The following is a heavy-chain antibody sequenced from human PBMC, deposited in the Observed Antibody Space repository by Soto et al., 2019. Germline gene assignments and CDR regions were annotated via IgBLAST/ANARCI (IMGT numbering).Heavy chain of an antibody. Sequence: SETLSLTCTVSGGSISSSSYYWGWIRQPPGKGLEWIGSIYYSGSTYYNPSLKSRVTISVDTSKNQFSLKLSSVTAADTAVYYCARLVNSLGSNWFDPWGQGTLVTVSS. CDR3: ARLVNSLGSNWFDP. CDR1: GGSISSSSYY. D-gene: IGHD3-16*02. J-gene: IGHJ5*02. V-gene: IGHV4-39*01. CDR2: IYYSGST.